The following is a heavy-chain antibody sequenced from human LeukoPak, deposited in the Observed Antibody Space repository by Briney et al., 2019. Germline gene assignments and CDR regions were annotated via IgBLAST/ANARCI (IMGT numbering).Heavy chain of an antibody. Sequence: ASVTVSCKASGYTFTGYYMHWVRQAPGQGLEWMGRINPNSGGTNYAQKFQGRVTMTRDTSISTAYMELSRLRSDDTAVYYCARGKQWWHIVVVTATTHDAFDIWGQGTMVTSLQ. CDR3: ARGKQWWHIVVVTATTHDAFDI. CDR1: GYTFTGYY. J-gene: IGHJ3*02. D-gene: IGHD2-21*02. CDR2: INPNSGGT. V-gene: IGHV1-2*06.